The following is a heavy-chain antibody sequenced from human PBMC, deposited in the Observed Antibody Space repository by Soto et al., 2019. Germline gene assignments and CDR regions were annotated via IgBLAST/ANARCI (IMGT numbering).Heavy chain of an antibody. D-gene: IGHD3-10*01. Sequence: GGSLRLSCAASGFIFYDYAMHWVRQAPGKGLEWVSGISWNSGSIGYADFVKGRFTISRDNAKNTLDLQMHGLRAEDMAVYYCARSVRSGSFPYYYYAMDVWGQGTTVTVSS. J-gene: IGHJ6*02. CDR2: ISWNSGSI. CDR1: GFIFYDYA. CDR3: ARSVRSGSFPYYYYAMDV. V-gene: IGHV3-9*03.